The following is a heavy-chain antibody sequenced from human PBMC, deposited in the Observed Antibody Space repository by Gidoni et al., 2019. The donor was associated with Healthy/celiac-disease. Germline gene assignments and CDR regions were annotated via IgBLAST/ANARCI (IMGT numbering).Heavy chain of an antibody. D-gene: IGHD3-3*01. CDR3: ARGGGTIFGVVTLFDP. Sequence: QVQLQESGTGLVKPSQTLSLTCTVSGGSISSGGYYWSWIRQHPGKGLEWIGYIYYSGSTYYHPSLKSRVTISVNTSKNQFSLKLSSVTAADTAVYYCARGGGTIFGVVTLFDPWGQGTLVTVSS. J-gene: IGHJ5*02. V-gene: IGHV4-31*03. CDR2: IYYSGST. CDR1: GGSISSGGYY.